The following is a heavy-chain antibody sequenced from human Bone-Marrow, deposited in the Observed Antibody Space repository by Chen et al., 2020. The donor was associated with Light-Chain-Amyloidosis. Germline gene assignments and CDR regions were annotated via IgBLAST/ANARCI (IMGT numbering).Heavy chain of an antibody. CDR2: VRNKANSHAT. CDR3: AKRPPYPSIYGMDV. Sequence: EVQLVESGGGLVQPGGSLRLSCVASGFTFSDHFMDWVRHAPGKGLEWIARVRNKANSHATEYVSSVRGRFTISRDDSTNSLYLQMNGLEAEDTAVYYCAKRPPYPSIYGMDVWGQGTTVTVSS. J-gene: IGHJ6*02. D-gene: IGHD1-1*01. V-gene: IGHV3-72*01. CDR1: GFTFSDHF.